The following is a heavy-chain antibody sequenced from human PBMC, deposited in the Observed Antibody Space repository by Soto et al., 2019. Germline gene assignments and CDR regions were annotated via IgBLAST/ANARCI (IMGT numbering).Heavy chain of an antibody. J-gene: IGHJ5*02. CDR1: GGTFSSYA. CDR3: ATSIAARPTNWFDP. Sequence: GASVKVSCKASGGTFSSYAISWVRQARGQGLEWMGGIIPIFGTANYAQKFQGRVTITADKSTSTAYMELSSLRSEDTAVYYCATSIAARPTNWFDPWGQGTLVTVSS. V-gene: IGHV1-69*06. D-gene: IGHD6-6*01. CDR2: IIPIFGTA.